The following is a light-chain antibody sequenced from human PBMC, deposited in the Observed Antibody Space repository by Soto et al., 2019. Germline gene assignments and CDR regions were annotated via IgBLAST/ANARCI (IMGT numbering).Light chain of an antibody. CDR1: QSINSNY. Sequence: EIVLTQSPGTLSLSPGERATLSCRASQSINSNYLVWYQQKPGQAPRLLIYGTSSRATGIPDRCSGRRSGTDFTLTISRLEPEDFAVYYCQHYCSSPLFTFGPGTKVDIK. V-gene: IGKV3-20*01. CDR2: GTS. CDR3: QHYCSSPLFT. J-gene: IGKJ3*01.